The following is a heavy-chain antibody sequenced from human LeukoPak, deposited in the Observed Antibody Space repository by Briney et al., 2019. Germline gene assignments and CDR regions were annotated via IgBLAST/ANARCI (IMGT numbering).Heavy chain of an antibody. CDR3: ARSPSGYSGYDPVYF. CDR2: ISAYNGNT. Sequence: ASVKVSCKPSGYTLTSYGISWVRQAPGQGLEWMGWISAYNGNTNYAQKLQGRVTMTTDTSTSTAYMELRSLRSDDTAVYYCARSPSGYSGYDPVYFWGQGTLVTVSS. D-gene: IGHD5-12*01. V-gene: IGHV1-18*01. CDR1: GYTLTSYG. J-gene: IGHJ4*02.